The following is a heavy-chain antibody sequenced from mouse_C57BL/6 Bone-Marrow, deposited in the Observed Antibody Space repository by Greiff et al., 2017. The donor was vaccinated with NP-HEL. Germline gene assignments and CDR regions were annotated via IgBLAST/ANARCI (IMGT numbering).Heavy chain of an antibody. CDR1: GYTFTSYW. CDR3: AREGLPLFDY. V-gene: IGHV1-72*01. D-gene: IGHD2-4*01. J-gene: IGHJ2*01. Sequence: VQLQQPGAELVKPGASVKLSCKASGYTFTSYWMHWVKQRPGRGLEWIGRIDPKSGGTKYNEKFKSKATLTVDKPSSTAYMQLSSLTSEDSAVYYCAREGLPLFDYWGQGTTLTVSS. CDR2: IDPKSGGT.